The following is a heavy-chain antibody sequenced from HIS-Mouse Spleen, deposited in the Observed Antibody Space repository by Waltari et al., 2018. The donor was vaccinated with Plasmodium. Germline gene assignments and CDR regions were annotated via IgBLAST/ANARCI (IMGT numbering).Heavy chain of an antibody. D-gene: IGHD3-3*01. V-gene: IGHV3-30*18. CDR1: GFTFSTYC. CDR3: AKEVLGYYDFWSRPDY. CDR2: ISYDGSNK. J-gene: IGHJ4*02. Sequence: VHLVESGGGVVQPGRSLRLSCAASGFTFSTYCSPWVRQAPGKGLEWVAVISYDGSNKYYADSVKGRFTISRDNSKNTLYLQMNSLRAEDTAVYYCAKEVLGYYDFWSRPDYWGQGTLVTVSS.